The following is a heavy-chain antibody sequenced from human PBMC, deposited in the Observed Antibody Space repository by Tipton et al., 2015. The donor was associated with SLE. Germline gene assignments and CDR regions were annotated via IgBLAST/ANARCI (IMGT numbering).Heavy chain of an antibody. V-gene: IGHV3-7*01. D-gene: IGHD2-21*01. CDR2: IKQEGSEK. CDR1: GFAFSNYW. J-gene: IGHJ4*02. CDR3: ARGEAYCGGDCSFDY. Sequence: SLRLSCAASGFAFSNYWMSWVRQAPGKGLEWVANIKQEGSEKYYVDSVKGRFTISRDNAKNSLYLQMNSLRAEDTAVYYWARGEAYCGGDCSFDYWGQGTLVIVSS.